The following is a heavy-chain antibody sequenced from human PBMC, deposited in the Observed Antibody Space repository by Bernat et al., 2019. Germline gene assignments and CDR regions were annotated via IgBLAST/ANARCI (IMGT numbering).Heavy chain of an antibody. CDR3: AKDREGYYMDV. D-gene: IGHD1-26*01. V-gene: IGHV3-23*01. Sequence: EVQLLESGGGLVQPGGSLRLSCAASGFTFSNYAMSWVRQAPGKGLEWVSSISYNPDITYYGDSVKGQSTISRDNSKNTLFLQVHSLRIEDTAVYYCAKDREGYYMDVWGKGTTVTVSS. J-gene: IGHJ6*03. CDR2: ISYNPDIT. CDR1: GFTFSNYA.